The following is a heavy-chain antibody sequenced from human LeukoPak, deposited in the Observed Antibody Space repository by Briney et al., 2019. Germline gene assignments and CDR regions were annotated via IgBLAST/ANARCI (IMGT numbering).Heavy chain of an antibody. CDR2: ISSDGSDK. D-gene: IGHD6-13*01. CDR1: GSTFSNYF. V-gene: IGHV3-30-3*01. Sequence: GRSLRLSCAASGSTFSNYFMHWVRQAPGKGLEWVAVISSDGSDKYYADSVKGRFTISRDNSKNTLYLQMSSLRPEDTAVYYCARVLSNYYYMDVWGKGTTVTVSS. J-gene: IGHJ6*03. CDR3: ARVLSNYYYMDV.